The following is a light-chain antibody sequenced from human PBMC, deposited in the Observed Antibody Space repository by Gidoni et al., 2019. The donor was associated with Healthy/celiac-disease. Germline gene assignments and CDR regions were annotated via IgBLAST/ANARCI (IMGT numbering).Light chain of an antibody. Sequence: DIQMTQSPSSLSASVGDRATITCRASQSISSYLNWYQQKPGKAPKLLIYAASSLQSGVPSRFSGSGSGTDFTLTISSLQPEDVATDYCQQSYSTPRTFGPGTKVDIK. CDR3: QQSYSTPRT. V-gene: IGKV1-39*01. CDR2: AAS. J-gene: IGKJ3*01. CDR1: QSISSY.